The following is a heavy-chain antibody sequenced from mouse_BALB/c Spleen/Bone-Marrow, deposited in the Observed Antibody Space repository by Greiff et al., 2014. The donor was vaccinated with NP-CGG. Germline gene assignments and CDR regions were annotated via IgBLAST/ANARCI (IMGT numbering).Heavy chain of an antibody. CDR3: ARRDNYGSMDY. Sequence: VQLQQSGAELVKPGASVKLSCKASGYTFTSHWMHWVKQRPGQGLEWIGEINPSNGRSNYNEKFKSKATLTVDKSSSTAYMQLSSLTSEDSAVYYCARRDNYGSMDYWGQGTSVTVSS. CDR1: GYTFTSHW. CDR2: INPSNGRS. D-gene: IGHD1-1*01. J-gene: IGHJ4*01. V-gene: IGHV1S81*02.